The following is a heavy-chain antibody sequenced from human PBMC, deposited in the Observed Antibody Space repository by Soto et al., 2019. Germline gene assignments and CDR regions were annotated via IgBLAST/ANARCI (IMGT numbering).Heavy chain of an antibody. V-gene: IGHV4-59*01. CDR2: IYYSGST. J-gene: IGHJ4*02. D-gene: IGHD3-10*01. CDR1: GGSISSYY. CDR3: ARTRGFRFDY. Sequence: SETLSLTCTVSGGSISSYYWSWIRQPPGKGLEWIGYIYYSGSTNYNPSLKSRVTISVDTSKNQFSLKLSSVTAADTSVYYCARTRGFRFDYWGQGTLVTVSS.